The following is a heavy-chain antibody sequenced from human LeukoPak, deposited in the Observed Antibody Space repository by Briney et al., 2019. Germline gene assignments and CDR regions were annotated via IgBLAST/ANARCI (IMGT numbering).Heavy chain of an antibody. Sequence: GGSLRLSCAASGLTFSNYAMSWVRQAPGKGLEWVSSIPSTGDSTYYADSVKGRFTISRGNSKNTLYLQMNSLRAEDTAVYFCAKRGYSAYDPFDYWGQGTLVTVSS. D-gene: IGHD5-12*01. V-gene: IGHV3-23*01. CDR2: IPSTGDST. CDR1: GLTFSNYA. CDR3: AKRGYSAYDPFDY. J-gene: IGHJ4*02.